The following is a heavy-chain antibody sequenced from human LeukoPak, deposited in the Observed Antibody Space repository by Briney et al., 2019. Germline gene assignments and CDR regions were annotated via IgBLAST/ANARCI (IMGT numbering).Heavy chain of an antibody. CDR3: AKLAYSSSSSVDY. Sequence: GGSLRLSCAASGFTFSTYGMHWVRQAPGKGLEWVAFIRYDGSNKYYADSVKGRLTISRDNSKNTLYLQMNSLRAEDTAVYYCAKLAYSSSSSVDYWGQGTLVTVSS. D-gene: IGHD6-6*01. J-gene: IGHJ4*02. CDR1: GFTFSTYG. V-gene: IGHV3-30*02. CDR2: IRYDGSNK.